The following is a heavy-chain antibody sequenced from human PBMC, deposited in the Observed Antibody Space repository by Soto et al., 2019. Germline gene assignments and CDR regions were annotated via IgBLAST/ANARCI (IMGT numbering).Heavy chain of an antibody. Sequence: SETLSRTCTVSGGSLSSSSYYWGWIRQPPGKGLEWIGSIYYSGSTYYNPSLKSRVTISVDTSKNQFSLKLSSVTAADTAVYYCARLPGDFWRGYYLDYWGPGTLVTVSS. D-gene: IGHD3-3*01. V-gene: IGHV4-39*01. J-gene: IGHJ4*02. CDR1: GGSLSSSSYY. CDR3: ARLPGDFWRGYYLDY. CDR2: IYYSGST.